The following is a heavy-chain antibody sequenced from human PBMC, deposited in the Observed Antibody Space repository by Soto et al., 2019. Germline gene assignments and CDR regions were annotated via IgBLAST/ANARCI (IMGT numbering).Heavy chain of an antibody. CDR3: AKSVFIAAAEGFYFDY. CDR1: GGTFSSDA. Sequence: GASVKVSCKASGGTFSSDAISGVRQAPGQGLEWMGGIIPIFGTANYAQKFQGRVTITADESTSTAYMELSSLRSEDTAVYYCAKSVFIAAAEGFYFDYWGQGTLVTVSS. J-gene: IGHJ4*02. V-gene: IGHV1-69*13. CDR2: IIPIFGTA. D-gene: IGHD6-13*01.